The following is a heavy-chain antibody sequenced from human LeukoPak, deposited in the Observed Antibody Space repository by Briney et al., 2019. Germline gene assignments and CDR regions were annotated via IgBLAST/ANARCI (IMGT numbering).Heavy chain of an antibody. CDR3: ARTGCSSTSCYWFDP. Sequence: GGSLKISCKASGYSFTNYWIGWVRQMPGKGLEWMGIIYPGDSDTRYSPSFQGQVTISADKSISTAYLQWNSLKASDTAVYYCARTGCSSTSCYWFDPWGQGTLVTVSS. V-gene: IGHV5-51*01. CDR1: GYSFTNYW. CDR2: IYPGDSDT. D-gene: IGHD2-2*01. J-gene: IGHJ5*02.